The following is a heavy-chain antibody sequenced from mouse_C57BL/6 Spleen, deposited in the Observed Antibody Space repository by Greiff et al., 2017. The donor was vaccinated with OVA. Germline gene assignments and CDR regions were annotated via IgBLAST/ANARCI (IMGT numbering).Heavy chain of an antibody. D-gene: IGHD2-2*01. CDR2: IYAGSGST. V-gene: IGHV1-55*01. CDR1: GYTFTSYW. J-gene: IGHJ4*01. CDR3: ARRVGDDGRYAMDY. Sequence: VKLKQPGAELVKPGASVKMSCEASGYTFTSYWITWVQQRPGQGLEWVADIYAGSGSTNYNEKFKSKATLTGDTSSSTAYMQLSSLTSEDSAVYYCARRVGDDGRYAMDYWGQGISVT.